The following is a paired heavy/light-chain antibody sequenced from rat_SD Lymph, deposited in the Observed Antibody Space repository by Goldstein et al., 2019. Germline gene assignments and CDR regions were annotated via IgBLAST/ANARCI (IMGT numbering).Light chain of an antibody. CDR2: GAS. CDR3: QQSWNDWT. Sequence: DTVLTQSPALAVSPGERVTISCRASESVSTRMHWYQQKPGQQPKLLIYGASNLESGVPARFSGSGSGTDFTLTIDPVEANDTATYFCQQSWNDWTFGGGTKLELK. V-gene: IGKV3S10*01. J-gene: IGKJ1*01. CDR1: ESVSTR.
Heavy chain of an antibody. V-gene: IGHV5S13*01. J-gene: IGHJ4*01. Sequence: EVQLVESGGGLVQPGRSLKLSCAASGFTFSNYGMAWVCQAPTKGLEWVASISTGGGNTYYRDSVKGRFTISRDNAKNTLYLQMDSLRSEDTATYYCARGGDVMDAWGQGASVTVSS. D-gene: IGHD4-3*01. CDR3: ARGGDVMDA. CDR1: GFTFSNYG. CDR2: ISTGGGNT.